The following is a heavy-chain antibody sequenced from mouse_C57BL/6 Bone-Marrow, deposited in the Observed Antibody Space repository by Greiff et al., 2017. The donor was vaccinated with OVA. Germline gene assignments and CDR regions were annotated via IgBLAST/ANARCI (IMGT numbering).Heavy chain of an antibody. V-gene: IGHV5-6*02. J-gene: IGHJ1*03. Sequence: VKLMESGGDLVKPGGSLKLSCAASGFTFSSYGMSWVRQTPDKRLEWVATISSGGSYTYYPDSVKGRFTISRDNAKNTLYLQMSSLKSEDTAMYYCARHGGTGDWYFDVWGTGTTVTVSS. D-gene: IGHD4-1*01. CDR1: GFTFSSYG. CDR3: ARHGGTGDWYFDV. CDR2: ISSGGSYT.